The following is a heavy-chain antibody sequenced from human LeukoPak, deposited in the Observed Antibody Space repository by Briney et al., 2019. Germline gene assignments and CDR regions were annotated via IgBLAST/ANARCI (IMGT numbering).Heavy chain of an antibody. J-gene: IGHJ4*02. CDR3: ARGLTVTKDFDY. CDR2: ISSSSNNI. CDR1: GFTFSYYS. D-gene: IGHD4-17*01. V-gene: IGHV3-21*01. Sequence: GGSLRLSCAASGFTFSYYSLNWVRQAPGKGLEWVSSISSSSNNIYYADSVKGRFTISRDNAKNSLYLQMNSLRAEDTAVYYCARGLTVTKDFDYWGQGTLVTVSS.